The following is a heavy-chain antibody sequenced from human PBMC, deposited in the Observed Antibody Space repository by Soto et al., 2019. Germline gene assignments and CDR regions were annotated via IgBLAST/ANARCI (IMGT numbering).Heavy chain of an antibody. V-gene: IGHV1-69*02. J-gene: IGHJ4*02. CDR2: IIPILGIA. CDR1: GGTFSSYT. Sequence: QVRLVQSGAEVKKPGSSVKVSCKASGGTFSSYTISWVRQAPGQGLEWMGRIIPILGIANYAQKFQGRVTITADNSPSPAYLDPSCLRSDDTAVYYCALHTYYDSSENFHYWAQGTLVTVSS. CDR3: ALHTYYDSSENFHY. D-gene: IGHD3-22*01.